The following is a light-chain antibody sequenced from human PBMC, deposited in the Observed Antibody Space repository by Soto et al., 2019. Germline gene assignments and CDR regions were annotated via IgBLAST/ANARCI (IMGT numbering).Light chain of an antibody. CDR1: QSFSSTY. V-gene: IGKV3-20*01. CDR3: QQYGSSSIT. CDR2: GAS. J-gene: IGKJ5*01. Sequence: EIVLTQSPGTLSLYPGERATLSCRASQSFSSTYLAWYQQKPGQAPRLLIYGASSRATGIPDRFSGGGSGTDFSLTISRLEPEDFAVYYCQQYGSSSITFGQGTRLEIK.